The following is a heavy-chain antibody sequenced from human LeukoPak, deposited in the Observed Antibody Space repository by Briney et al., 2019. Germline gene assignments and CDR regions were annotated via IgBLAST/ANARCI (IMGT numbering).Heavy chain of an antibody. D-gene: IGHD2-15*01. CDR3: TTIVPDVVASLTFDY. J-gene: IGHJ4*02. CDR1: GFTFSSYA. Sequence: QPGGSLRLSCAASGFTFSSYAMSWVRQAPGKGLEWVSVLYRDGRTFSADSVRGRFTISRDNSKNTLYLQMNSLRAEDTAVYYCTTIVPDVVASLTFDYWGQGMLVTVSS. V-gene: IGHV3-66*01. CDR2: LYRDGRT.